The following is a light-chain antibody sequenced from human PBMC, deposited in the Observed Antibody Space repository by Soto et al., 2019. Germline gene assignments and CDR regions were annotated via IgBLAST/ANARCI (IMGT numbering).Light chain of an antibody. CDR3: MQGSHWPPFT. CDR1: QSLVSNVGVTF. V-gene: IGKV2-30*01. Sequence: DVVLTQSPLSLPVTLGQPASISCRSYQSLVSNVGVTFLNWFHQRPGQSPRRLIYDVYKRDSGVPDRFSGSGSGTDFTLKISRVEAEDVGVYYCMQGSHWPPFTFGPGTRVDLK. CDR2: DVY. J-gene: IGKJ3*01.